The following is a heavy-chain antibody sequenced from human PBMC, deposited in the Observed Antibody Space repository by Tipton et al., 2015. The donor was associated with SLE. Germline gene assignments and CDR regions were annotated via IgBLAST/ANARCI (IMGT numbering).Heavy chain of an antibody. CDR2: IYYSGST. Sequence: LSLTCAVYGGSFSGYYWSWIRQPPGKGLEWIGYIYYSGSTNYNPSLKSRVTISVDKSKNQFSLKLSSVTAADTAVYYSYSSSSAEDYFDYWGQGTLVTVSS. CDR3: YSSSSAEDYFDY. J-gene: IGHJ4*02. CDR1: GGSFSGYY. D-gene: IGHD6-6*01. V-gene: IGHV4-59*01.